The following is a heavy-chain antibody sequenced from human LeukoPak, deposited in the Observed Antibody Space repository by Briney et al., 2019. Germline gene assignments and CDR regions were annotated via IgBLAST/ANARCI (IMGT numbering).Heavy chain of an antibody. CDR1: GGSVSSGSYS. CDR2: IYYTGST. D-gene: IGHD1-26*01. CDR3: ARVWDREVKYFDY. J-gene: IGHJ4*02. Sequence: SETLSLTCTVSGGSVSSGSYSWTWIQQPPGKGLECIGYIYYTGSTSYNPSLQSRVTMSVDTSKNQFSLKLSSVTAADTAVYYCARVWDREVKYFDYWGQGTLVTVSS. V-gene: IGHV4-61*01.